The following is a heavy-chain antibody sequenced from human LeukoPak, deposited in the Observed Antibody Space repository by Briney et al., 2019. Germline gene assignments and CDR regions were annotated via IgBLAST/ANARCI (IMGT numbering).Heavy chain of an antibody. J-gene: IGHJ3*02. CDR2: IYYSGST. Sequence: SETLSLTCTVSGGSISGYYWSWIRQPPGKGLEWIGYIYYSGSTNYNPSLKSRLTISIDTSENQFSLRLSSVTAADTAVYYCARKYSSPSGRRAFDIWGQGTMVTVSS. D-gene: IGHD6-6*01. CDR3: ARKYSSPSGRRAFDI. CDR1: GGSISGYY. V-gene: IGHV4-59*08.